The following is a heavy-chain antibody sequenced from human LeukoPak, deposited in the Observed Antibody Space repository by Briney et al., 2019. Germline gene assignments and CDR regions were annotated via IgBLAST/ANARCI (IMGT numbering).Heavy chain of an antibody. Sequence: GGSLRLSCAASGFTFSTYWMHWVRQAPGKGLVWVSRISSDGSIAINADSVEGRFTISRDNSKNTLYLQMNSLRAEDTAVYYCARLGSGFGELFIRYWGQGTLVTVSS. V-gene: IGHV3-74*01. J-gene: IGHJ4*02. CDR2: ISSDGSIA. CDR1: GFTFSTYW. CDR3: ARLGSGFGELFIRY. D-gene: IGHD3-10*01.